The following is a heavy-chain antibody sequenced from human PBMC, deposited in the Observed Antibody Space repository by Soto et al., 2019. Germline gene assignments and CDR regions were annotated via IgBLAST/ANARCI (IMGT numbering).Heavy chain of an antibody. V-gene: IGHV3-11*01. J-gene: IGHJ6*02. Sequence: GGSLRLSCVASGFSLSDYYMAWIRQAPGKGLEWLSYITGTSDSIHYADSVRGRFIISRDNAKNSLYLQMNSLRVDDTAVYYCARDFKNKGMDVCGQGTTVTVYS. CDR1: GFSLSDYY. CDR2: ITGTSDSI. CDR3: ARDFKNKGMDV.